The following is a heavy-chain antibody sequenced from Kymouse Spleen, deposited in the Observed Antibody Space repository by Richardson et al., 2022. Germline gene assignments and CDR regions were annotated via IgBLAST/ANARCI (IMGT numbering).Heavy chain of an antibody. CDR3: ARLIAAAPNWFDP. CDR1: GGSISSSSYY. J-gene: IGHJ5*02. V-gene: IGHV4-39*01. D-gene: IGHD6-13*01. Sequence: QLQLQESGPGLVKPSETLSLTCTVSGGSISSSSYYWGWIRQPPGKGLEWIGSIYYSGSTYYNPSLKSRVTISVDTSKNQFSLKLSSVTAADTAVYYCARLIAAAPNWFDPWGQGTLVTVSS. CDR2: IYYSGST.